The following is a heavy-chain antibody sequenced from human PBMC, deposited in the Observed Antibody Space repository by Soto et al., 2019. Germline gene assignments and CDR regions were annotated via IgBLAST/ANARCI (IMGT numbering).Heavy chain of an antibody. J-gene: IGHJ4*02. D-gene: IGHD6-6*01. CDR1: GFTFSSYA. Sequence: QVQLVESGGGVVQPGKSLRLSCAASGFTFSSYAMHWARQAPGKGLEWVTVISIRGGDEYYAESVRGRFTISRDDAKNTLNLQMDSLRVGDTAVYYCARRTIVARQPLDYWGQGTRVTVSS. CDR3: ARRTIVARQPLDY. V-gene: IGHV3-30*03. CDR2: ISIRGGDE.